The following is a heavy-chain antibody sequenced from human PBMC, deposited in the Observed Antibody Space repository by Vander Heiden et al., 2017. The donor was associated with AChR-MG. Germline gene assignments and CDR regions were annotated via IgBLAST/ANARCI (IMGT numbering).Heavy chain of an antibody. D-gene: IGHD3-3*01. Sequence: EVQLVESGGGLVQPGGSLRLPCAASGFTFSSYSMNWVRQAPGKGLEWVSYISSSSSTIYYADSVKGRFTISRDNAKNSLYLQMNSLRDEDTAVYYCAREGPRYYDFWSGYYSFDYWGQGTLVTVSS. CDR3: AREGPRYYDFWSGYYSFDY. CDR1: GFTFSSYS. CDR2: ISSSSSTI. J-gene: IGHJ4*02. V-gene: IGHV3-48*02.